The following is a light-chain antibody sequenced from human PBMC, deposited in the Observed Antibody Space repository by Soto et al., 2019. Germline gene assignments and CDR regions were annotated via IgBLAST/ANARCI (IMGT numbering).Light chain of an antibody. CDR3: SSYAGSNNV. CDR1: SSDVGGYDY. Sequence: SVLTQPPSPSGSPGQSVTISCTGTSSDVGGYDYVSWYQQHPGKAPKLMIYEVSKRPSGVPDRFSGSKSGNTASLTVSGLQAEDEADYYCSSYAGSNNVFGTGTKVTVL. V-gene: IGLV2-8*01. J-gene: IGLJ1*01. CDR2: EVS.